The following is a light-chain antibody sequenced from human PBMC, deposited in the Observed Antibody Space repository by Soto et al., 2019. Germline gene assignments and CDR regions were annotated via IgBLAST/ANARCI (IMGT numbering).Light chain of an antibody. CDR2: AAS. CDR3: QQYSNLIT. J-gene: IGKJ5*01. Sequence: AIQMTQSPSSLSASVGDRVTITCRASQRIRNDLGWYQQKPGKAPKLLIYAASSLQSGVPSRFSGSGSGTYFSFTISSLQPEDFATYYCQQYSNLITFGQGTRWRL. V-gene: IGKV1-6*01. CDR1: QRIRND.